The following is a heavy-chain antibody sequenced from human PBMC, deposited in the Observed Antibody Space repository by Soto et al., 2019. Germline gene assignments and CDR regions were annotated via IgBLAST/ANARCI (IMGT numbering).Heavy chain of an antibody. CDR3: AKVRGDCSSTSCYGSYVDY. J-gene: IGHJ4*02. D-gene: IGHD2-2*01. V-gene: IGHV3-23*01. Sequence: VQLLESGGGLVQPGGSLRLSCAASGFTFSSYAMSWVRQAPGKGLEWVSAISGSGGSTYYADSVKGRFTISRDNSKNTLYLQRNSLRAEDTAVYYCAKVRGDCSSTSCYGSYVDYWGQGTLVTVSS. CDR1: GFTFSSYA. CDR2: ISGSGGST.